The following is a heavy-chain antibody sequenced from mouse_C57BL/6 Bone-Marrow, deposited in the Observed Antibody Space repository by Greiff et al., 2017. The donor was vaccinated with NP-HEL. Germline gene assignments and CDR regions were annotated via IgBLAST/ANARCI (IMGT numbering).Heavy chain of an antibody. J-gene: IGHJ2*01. CDR2: IYPGGGYT. CDR3: ARLRVYYGNYFDY. V-gene: IGHV1-63*01. Sequence: QVQLQQSGAELVRPGTSVKMSCKASGYTFTNYWIGWAKQRPGHGLEWIGDIYPGGGYTNYNEKFKGKATLTADKSSSTAYMQFSSLTSEDSAIYYCARLRVYYGNYFDYWGQGTTLTVSS. D-gene: IGHD2-1*01. CDR1: GYTFTNYW.